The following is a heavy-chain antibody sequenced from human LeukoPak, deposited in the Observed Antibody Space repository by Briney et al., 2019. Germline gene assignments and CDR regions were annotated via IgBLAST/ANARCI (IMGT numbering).Heavy chain of an antibody. CDR1: GYTFTSYD. CDR2: MNPNSGHT. V-gene: IGHV1-8*01. D-gene: IGHD2-2*02. Sequence: ASVKVSCKASGYTFTSYDINWVRQATGQGLEWMGWMNPNSGHTGYAQKFQGRITTTRNTPISTAYMELSSLGSEDTAVYYCATVTRDCSRASCYNYWGQGTLVTVSS. J-gene: IGHJ4*02. CDR3: ATVTRDCSRASCYNY.